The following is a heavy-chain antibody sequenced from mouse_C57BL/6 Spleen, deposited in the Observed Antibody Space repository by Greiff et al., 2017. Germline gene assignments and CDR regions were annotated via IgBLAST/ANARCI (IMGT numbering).Heavy chain of an antibody. D-gene: IGHD1-1*01. CDR2: IDPSDSYT. Sequence: QVQLQQPGAELVMPGASVKLSCKASGYTFTSYWMHWVKQRPGKGLEWIGEIDPSDSYTNYNQKFKGKATLTVDKSSSTAYMQLSSLTSEGSAVYDCARGGYYGSSYVGWYFDVWGTGTTVTVSS. V-gene: IGHV1-69*01. CDR1: GYTFTSYW. CDR3: ARGGYYGSSYVGWYFDV. J-gene: IGHJ1*03.